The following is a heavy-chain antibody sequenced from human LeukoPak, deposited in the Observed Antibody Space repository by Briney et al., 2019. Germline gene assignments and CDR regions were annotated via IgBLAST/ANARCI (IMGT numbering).Heavy chain of an antibody. J-gene: IGHJ4*02. CDR1: GFTFSDYG. D-gene: IGHD2-15*01. CDR2: IRSSSASI. CDR3: ARRFREGYCSGGSCYSFGY. Sequence: PGGSLRLSCAASGFTFSDYGMNWVRQAPGKGLEGVSHIRSSSASIYYADSVKGRFTISRDNAKNSLYLQMNSLRAEDTAVYYCARRFREGYCSGGSCYSFGYWGQGTLVTVSS. V-gene: IGHV3-48*01.